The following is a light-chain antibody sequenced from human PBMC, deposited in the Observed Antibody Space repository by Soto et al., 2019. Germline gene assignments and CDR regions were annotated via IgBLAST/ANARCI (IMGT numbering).Light chain of an antibody. V-gene: IGKV3-15*01. CDR1: QSVSSN. J-gene: IGKJ4*01. CDR2: GAS. Sequence: EIVMTQSPATLSVSPGERATLSCRASQSVSSNLAWYKQKPGQAPRLLIYGASTRATDIPARFSGSGSGTEFTLTISSLQSEDFAVYYCQQYNNWPPNTFGGGTKVDIK. CDR3: QQYNNWPPNT.